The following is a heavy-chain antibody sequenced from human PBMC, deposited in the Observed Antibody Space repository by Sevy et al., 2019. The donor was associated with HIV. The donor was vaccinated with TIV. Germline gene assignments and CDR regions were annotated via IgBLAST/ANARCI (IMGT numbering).Heavy chain of an antibody. CDR1: TFSVTDNY. V-gene: IGHV3-66*01. Sequence: GGSLRLSCAASTFSVTDNYMSWVRQAPGKGLEWVSTIYSGGSTFYADSVKGRFTISRDNSKNTLYLQMNSLRAEDTTVDYCARDRYYDASGYYYYYYGLDVWGQGTTVTVSS. CDR2: IYSGGST. CDR3: ARDRYYDASGYYYYYYGLDV. D-gene: IGHD3-22*01. J-gene: IGHJ6*02.